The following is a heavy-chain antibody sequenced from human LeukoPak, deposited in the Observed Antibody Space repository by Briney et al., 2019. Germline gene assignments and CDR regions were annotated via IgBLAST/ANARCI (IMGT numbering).Heavy chain of an antibody. V-gene: IGHV1-18*01. J-gene: IGHJ3*02. D-gene: IGHD6-13*01. Sequence: ASVKVSCKACGYTFTSYGISWVRQAPGQGLEWMGWISAYNGNTNYAQKLQGRVTMTTDTSTSTAYMELRSLRSDDTAVYYCARSRDSSSWYLYAFDIWGQGTMVTVSS. CDR3: ARSRDSSSWYLYAFDI. CDR1: GYTFTSYG. CDR2: ISAYNGNT.